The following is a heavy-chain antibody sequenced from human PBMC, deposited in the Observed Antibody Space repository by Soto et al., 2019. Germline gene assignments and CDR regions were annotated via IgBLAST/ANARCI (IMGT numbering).Heavy chain of an antibody. J-gene: IGHJ4*02. Sequence: QVQLVESGGGVAQTGGSLRLSCSASGVTLRDYGMHWVRQAPGKGLEWVAGISYDAASEHYADYVKGRFSISRDNSNNTVSLHMNSLGHGDTAFYYGARDSRRLQLGVIDFWGQGTLVTVSS. CDR2: ISYDAASE. D-gene: IGHD1-7*01. CDR1: GVTLRDYG. CDR3: ARDSRRLQLGVIDF. V-gene: IGHV3-30*03.